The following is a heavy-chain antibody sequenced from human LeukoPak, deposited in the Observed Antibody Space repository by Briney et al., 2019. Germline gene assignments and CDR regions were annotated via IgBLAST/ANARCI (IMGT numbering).Heavy chain of an antibody. Sequence: SETLSLTCTVSGYSINSGYYWVWIRQPPGKGLEWIGSIYHSGSTNYNPSLKSRVTISVDTSKNQFSLKLRSVTAADTAVYYCARVVQSTDSSGFYLPEYFQHWGQGTLVTVSS. J-gene: IGHJ1*01. CDR3: ARVVQSTDSSGFYLPEYFQH. CDR2: IYHSGST. CDR1: GYSINSGYY. D-gene: IGHD3-22*01. V-gene: IGHV4-38-2*02.